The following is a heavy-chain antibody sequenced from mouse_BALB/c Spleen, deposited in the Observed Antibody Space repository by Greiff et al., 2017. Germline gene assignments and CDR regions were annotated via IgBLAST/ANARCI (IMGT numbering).Heavy chain of an antibody. Sequence: VQLQQSGPGLVAPSQSLYITCTVSGFSLTSYGVHWVRQPPGKGLEWLGVIWAGGSTNYNSALMYRLSISKDNSKSQVFLKMNSLQTDDTAMYCCARPPYRYVAMDYWGQGTSVTVSS. D-gene: IGHD2-14*01. V-gene: IGHV2-9*02. CDR3: ARPPYRYVAMDY. CDR2: IWAGGST. J-gene: IGHJ4*01. CDR1: GFSLTSYG.